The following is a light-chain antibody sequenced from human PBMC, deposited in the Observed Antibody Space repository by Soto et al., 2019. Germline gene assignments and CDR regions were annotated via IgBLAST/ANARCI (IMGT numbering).Light chain of an antibody. Sequence: QSVLTQPPSASGSPGQSVTISCTGTSSDVGAYKYVSRYQQYPGKAPKLMIYEVSKRPSGVPARFSGSKSGNTASLTVSGLQSEDEADYYCTSYIGSDTWVFGGGTKLTVL. CDR2: EVS. CDR1: SSDVGAYKY. CDR3: TSYIGSDTWV. V-gene: IGLV2-8*01. J-gene: IGLJ3*02.